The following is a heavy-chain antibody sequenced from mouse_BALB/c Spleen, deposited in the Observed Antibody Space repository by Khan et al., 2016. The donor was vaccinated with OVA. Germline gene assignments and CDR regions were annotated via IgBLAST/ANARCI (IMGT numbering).Heavy chain of an antibody. CDR2: INPRSGYT. J-gene: IGHJ4*01. Sequence: QVQLQQSGAELARPGASVRMSCKASGYTFTSNTMHWVKQRPGQGLEWIGYINPRSGYTNYNQNFKDKATLTADKSSSTAYMQLSSLTSEDSAVYYCARRTMGYTMDYWGQGTSVTVSS. CDR3: ARRTMGYTMDY. V-gene: IGHV1-4*01. CDR1: GYTFTSNT. D-gene: IGHD2-14*01.